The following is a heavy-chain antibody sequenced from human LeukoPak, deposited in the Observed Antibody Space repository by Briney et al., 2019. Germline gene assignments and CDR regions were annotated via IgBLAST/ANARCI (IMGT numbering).Heavy chain of an antibody. CDR3: ARGVLEWSSDYYYYYMDV. Sequence: ASVKVCCKASGYTFTSYYMHWVRQAPGQGLEWMGIINPSGGSTSYAQKFQGRVTMTRDTSTSTVYMELSSLRSEDTAVYYCARGVLEWSSDYYYYYMDVWGKGTTVTVSS. CDR2: INPSGGST. CDR1: GYTFTSYY. J-gene: IGHJ6*03. D-gene: IGHD3-3*01. V-gene: IGHV1-46*03.